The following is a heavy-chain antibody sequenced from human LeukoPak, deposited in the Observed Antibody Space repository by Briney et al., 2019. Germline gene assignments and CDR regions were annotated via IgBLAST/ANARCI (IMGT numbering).Heavy chain of an antibody. CDR3: AKARGGQPGSPPDH. CDR2: MSGNNGDT. CDR1: GFMFHNYA. Sequence: GGSLRLSCAASGFMFHNYAMSWVRQAPGKELEWISTMSGNNGDTYYADSVKGRFTNSRDESKNTLHLQVHSLRAEDTAVYYCAKARGGQPGSPPDHWGQGIRVTVSS. V-gene: IGHV3-23*01. J-gene: IGHJ5*02. D-gene: IGHD3-10*01.